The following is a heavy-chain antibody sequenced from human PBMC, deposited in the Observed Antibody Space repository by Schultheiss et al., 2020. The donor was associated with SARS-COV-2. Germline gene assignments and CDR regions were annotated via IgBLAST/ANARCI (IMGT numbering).Heavy chain of an antibody. CDR1: GYSFTSYW. V-gene: IGHV5-51*01. J-gene: IGHJ4*02. CDR3: ARFPRARGTGQDY. D-gene: IGHD3-16*01. Sequence: GGSLRLSCKGSGYSFTSYWIGWVRQMPGKGLEWMGIIYPGDSDTRYSPSFQGQVTISADKSISTAYLQWSSLKASDTAMYYCARFPRARGTGQDYWGQGTLVTVSS. CDR2: IYPGDSDT.